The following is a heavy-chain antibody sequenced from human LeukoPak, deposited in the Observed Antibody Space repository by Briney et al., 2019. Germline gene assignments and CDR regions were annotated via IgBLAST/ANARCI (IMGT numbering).Heavy chain of an antibody. J-gene: IGHJ4*02. CDR2: IWYDGSNK. D-gene: IGHD6-13*01. V-gene: IGHV3-33*01. Sequence: GGSLRLSCEASGFTFSSYGMHWVRQAPGKGLEWVAVIWYDGSNKYYADSVKGRFTISRDNSKNTLYLQMNSLRAEDTAVYYCARDEWAAAGTVYWGQGTLVTVSS. CDR1: GFTFSSYG. CDR3: ARDEWAAAGTVY.